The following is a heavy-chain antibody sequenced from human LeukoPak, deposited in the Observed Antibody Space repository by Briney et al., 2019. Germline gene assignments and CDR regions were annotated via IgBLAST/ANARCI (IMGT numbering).Heavy chain of an antibody. V-gene: IGHV4-39*01. D-gene: IGHD3-9*01. J-gene: IGHJ4*02. CDR2: IYYSGST. CDR3: ARRYYDILSDLGYFDY. CDR1: GGSISSSSYY. Sequence: TSETLSLTCTVSGGSISSSSYYWGWIRQPPGKGLEWIGSIYYSGSTNYNPSLKSRVTISVDTSKNQFSLKLSSVTAADTAVYYCARRYYDILSDLGYFDYWGQGTLVTVSS.